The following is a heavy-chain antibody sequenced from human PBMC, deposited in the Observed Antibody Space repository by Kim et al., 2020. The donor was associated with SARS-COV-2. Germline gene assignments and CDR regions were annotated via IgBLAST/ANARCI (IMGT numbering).Heavy chain of an antibody. Sequence: GGSLRLSCAVSGFTFSNYWMSWVRQAPGKGLEWVANIKQHGNEKHYVDSVKGRFTISGDNAKKSLYLQMNSLRAEDTAVYYCARYNSRNYRMDVWGQGTTVTVSS. V-gene: IGHV3-7*03. CDR3: ARYNSRNYRMDV. D-gene: IGHD6-13*01. CDR2: IKQHGNEK. J-gene: IGHJ6*02. CDR1: GFTFSNYW.